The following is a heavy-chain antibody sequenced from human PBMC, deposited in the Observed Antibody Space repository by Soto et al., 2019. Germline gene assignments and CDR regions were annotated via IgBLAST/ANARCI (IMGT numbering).Heavy chain of an antibody. CDR2: ISYSGST. V-gene: IGHV4-59*08. Sequence: QVQLQESGPGLVKPSETLSLTCTVSGGSISSDYWNWIRQPPGKGLEWIGYISYSGSTNYNPSLKSRVSISVDTSKNQFSLKLSSVTAADTAVYYCARLLPGGGDPYYFDYWGQGTLVTVSS. J-gene: IGHJ4*02. CDR3: ARLLPGGGDPYYFDY. D-gene: IGHD4-17*01. CDR1: GGSISSDY.